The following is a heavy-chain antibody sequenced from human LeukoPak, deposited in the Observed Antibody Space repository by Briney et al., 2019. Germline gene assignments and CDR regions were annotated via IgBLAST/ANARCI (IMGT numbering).Heavy chain of an antibody. D-gene: IGHD5-18*01. CDR3: ATARARGKDTAMVLFDY. CDR2: FDPEDGET. J-gene: IGHJ4*02. V-gene: IGHV1-24*01. Sequence: EASVKVSCKASGYTFTSYGISWVRQAPGKGLEWMGGFDPEDGETIYAQKFQGRVTMTEDTSTDTAYMELSSLRSEDTAVYYCATARARGKDTAMVLFDYWGQGTLVTVSS. CDR1: GYTFTSYG.